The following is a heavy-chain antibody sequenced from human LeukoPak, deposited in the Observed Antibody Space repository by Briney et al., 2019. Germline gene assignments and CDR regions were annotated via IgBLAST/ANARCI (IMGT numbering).Heavy chain of an antibody. V-gene: IGHV4-59*08. J-gene: IGHJ4*02. CDR3: ARGGTMTTVPL. CDR2: IYYSGST. CDR1: GSSISSYY. D-gene: IGHD4-17*01. Sequence: SETLSLTCTVSGSSISSYYWSWIRQPPGKGLEWIGYIYYSGSTNYNYNPSLKSRVTISVDTSKNQFSLKLSSVTAADTAVYYCARGGTMTTVPLWGQETLVTVSS.